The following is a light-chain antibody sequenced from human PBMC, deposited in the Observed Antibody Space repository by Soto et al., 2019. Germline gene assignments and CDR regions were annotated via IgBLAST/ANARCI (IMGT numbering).Light chain of an antibody. CDR2: DVS. V-gene: IGLV2-14*01. CDR1: SRAAVGCTY. J-gene: IGLJ1*01. Sequence: QSVLTQPSSVSGSPGQAITISCTGTSRAAVGCTYVSCYQPHPGKAPKLMIYDVSTRPSGVSNRFSGSKSGNTASLTISGLQAEDEADYYCSSYTSSSTLVFGTGTKVTVL. CDR3: SSYTSSSTLV.